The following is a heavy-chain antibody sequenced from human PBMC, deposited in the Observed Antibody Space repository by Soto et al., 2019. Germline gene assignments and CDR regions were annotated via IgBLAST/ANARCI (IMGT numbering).Heavy chain of an antibody. CDR3: ARLHFPMTYGGAFLDS. J-gene: IGHJ5*01. Sequence: QVQLVQSGAETMKSGSSVKVSCKVSGGNFNTYGIGWGRQAPGQGLEWMGEIIPLLGTPNYAQRFQDRLTISADESKNTAYMELSSMRSEDSAVYFWARLHFPMTYGGAFLDSWGHGTQVNVSS. CDR2: IIPLLGTP. V-gene: IGHV1-69*01. D-gene: IGHD3-16*01. CDR1: GGNFNTYG.